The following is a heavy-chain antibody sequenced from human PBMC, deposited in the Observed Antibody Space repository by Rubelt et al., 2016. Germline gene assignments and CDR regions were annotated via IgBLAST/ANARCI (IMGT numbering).Heavy chain of an antibody. J-gene: IGHJ4*02. D-gene: IGHD6-13*01. V-gene: IGHV4-39*07. CDR1: GGSISSSSYY. CDR3: ARGSSIAAAGTVFDY. CDR2: IYYSGST. Sequence: QLQLQESGPGLVKPSETLSLTCTVSGGSISSSSYYWGWIRQPPGKGLEWIGSIYYSGSTYYNPSLKSRVTISVDTSKNQFSLKLSSVTAADTAVYYGARGSSIAAAGTVFDYWGQGTLVTVSS.